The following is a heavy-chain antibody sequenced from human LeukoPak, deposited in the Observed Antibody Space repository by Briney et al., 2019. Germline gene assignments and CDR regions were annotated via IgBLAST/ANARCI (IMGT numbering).Heavy chain of an antibody. CDR1: GFTVGSNY. D-gene: IGHD3-22*01. J-gene: IGHJ4*02. V-gene: IGHV3-66*04. CDR2: IYRGGST. Sequence: GGSLRLPCAASGFTVGSNYMSWVRQAPGKGLEWVSIIYRGGSTNYADSVKGRFTISRDTSKNTLYLQMNCLRAEDTAVYYCARLSANSSAYFFDYWGQGTLVTVSS. CDR3: ARLSANSSAYFFDY.